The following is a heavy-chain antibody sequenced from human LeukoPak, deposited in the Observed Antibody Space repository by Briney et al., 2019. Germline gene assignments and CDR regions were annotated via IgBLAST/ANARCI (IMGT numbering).Heavy chain of an antibody. J-gene: IGHJ3*02. V-gene: IGHV3-73*01. CDR1: GFTFSGSA. CDR3: VRGKNSFDI. Sequence: GGSLKLSCAASGFTFSGSAMHWVRQASGKGLEWVGRIRSKANSYATAYAASVKGRFTISRDDSKNTAYLQMNSLKTEDTAVYYCVRGKNSFDIWGQGTMVTVSS. CDR2: IRSKANSYAT. D-gene: IGHD4-23*01.